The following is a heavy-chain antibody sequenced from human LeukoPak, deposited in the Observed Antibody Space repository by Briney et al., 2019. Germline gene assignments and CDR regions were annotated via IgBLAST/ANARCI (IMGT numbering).Heavy chain of an antibody. CDR1: GFTFSSYS. D-gene: IGHD5-18*01. V-gene: IGHV3-21*01. J-gene: IGHJ4*02. CDR2: ISSSSSYI. CDR3: ARAARGYSYGRPPPFDY. Sequence: GGSLRLSCAASGFTFSSYSMTWVRQAQGKGLEWVSSISSSSSYIYYADSVKGRFTISRDNAKNSLYLQMNSLRAEDTAVYYCARAARGYSYGRPPPFDYWGQGTLVTVSS.